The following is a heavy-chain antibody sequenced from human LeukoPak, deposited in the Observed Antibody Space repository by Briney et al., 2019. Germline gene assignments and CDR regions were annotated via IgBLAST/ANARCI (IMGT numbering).Heavy chain of an antibody. V-gene: IGHV1-69*13. J-gene: IGHJ4*02. CDR3: ARVYTLSFATAAFDY. CDR2: IIPIFGTA. Sequence: SVTVSCKASGGTFSSYAISWVRQAPGQGLEWMGGIIPIFGTANYAQKFQGRVTITADESTSTAYMELSSLRSEDTAVYYCARVYTLSFATAAFDYWGQGTLVTVSS. CDR1: GGTFSSYA. D-gene: IGHD2-2*02.